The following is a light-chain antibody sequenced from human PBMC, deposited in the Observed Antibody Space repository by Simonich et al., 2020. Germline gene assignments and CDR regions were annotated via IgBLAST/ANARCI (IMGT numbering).Light chain of an antibody. CDR1: QSVSSSY. Sequence: EIVLTQSPGTLSLSPGERATLSCRASQSVSSSYLAWYQQKPGQAPRRLIYGASSRATGIPDRFSGRGSGTDFTLTISRLEPEDFAVYYCQQYGSSLFTFGPGTKVDIK. V-gene: IGKV3-20*01. J-gene: IGKJ3*01. CDR2: GAS. CDR3: QQYGSSLFT.